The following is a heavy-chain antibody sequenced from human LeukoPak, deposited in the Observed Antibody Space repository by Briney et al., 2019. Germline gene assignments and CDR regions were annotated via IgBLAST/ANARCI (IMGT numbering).Heavy chain of an antibody. V-gene: IGHV4-59*01. Sequence: PSETLSLTCTVSGASISSSYWSWIRQPPGKGLEWIGYIYYSGSTNYNPSLKSRVTISVDTSKNQFSLKLNSVTAADTAVYYCAIGPKSTVTPFDYWGQGTLVTVSS. CDR1: GASISSSY. J-gene: IGHJ4*02. CDR3: AIGPKSTVTPFDY. D-gene: IGHD4-17*01. CDR2: IYYSGST.